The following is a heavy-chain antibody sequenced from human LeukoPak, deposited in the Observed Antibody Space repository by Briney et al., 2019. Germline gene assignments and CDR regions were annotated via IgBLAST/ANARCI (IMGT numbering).Heavy chain of an antibody. V-gene: IGHV3-7*01. D-gene: IGHD3-10*01. CDR2: IKQDGSEK. CDR1: GFTFSSYW. Sequence: GGSLRLSCAASGFTFSSYWMSWVRQAPGKGLEWVANIKQDGSEKYYVDSVKGRFTISRDNAKNPLYLQMNSLRAEDTAVYYCARELLLWFGELSSGMDVWGQGTTVTVSS. CDR3: ARELLLWFGELSSGMDV. J-gene: IGHJ6*02.